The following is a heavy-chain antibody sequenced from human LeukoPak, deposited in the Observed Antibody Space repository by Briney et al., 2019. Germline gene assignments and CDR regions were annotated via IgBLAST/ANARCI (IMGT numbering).Heavy chain of an antibody. CDR3: TRGSYYYY. D-gene: IGHD3-10*01. V-gene: IGHV3-48*01. J-gene: IGHJ4*02. Sequence: PGGSLRLSCAVSGFTFSSYRMNWVRQAPGKGLEWISYIGSSSSTIYYTDSVKGRFTVSRDNAKNSLYLQMNDLRAEDTAVYYCTRGSYYYYWGQGTLVTVSS. CDR2: IGSSSSTI. CDR1: GFTFSSYR.